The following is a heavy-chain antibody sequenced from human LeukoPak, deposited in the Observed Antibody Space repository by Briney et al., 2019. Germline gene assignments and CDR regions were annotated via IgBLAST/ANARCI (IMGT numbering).Heavy chain of an antibody. CDR2: INHSGST. V-gene: IGHV4-34*01. D-gene: IGHD6-13*01. Sequence: PSETLSLTCAVYGGSFSGYYWSWIRQPPGKGLEWIGEINHSGSTNYNPSLKSRVTISIDKSKNQFSLKLSSVTAADTAVYYCGGSSSWQGYYYYYMDVWGKGTTVTVSS. J-gene: IGHJ6*03. CDR3: GGSSSWQGYYYYYMDV. CDR1: GGSFSGYY.